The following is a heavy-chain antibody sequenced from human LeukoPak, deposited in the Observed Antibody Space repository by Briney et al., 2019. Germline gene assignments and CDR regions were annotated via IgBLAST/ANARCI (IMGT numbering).Heavy chain of an antibody. V-gene: IGHV5-51*01. Sequence: PGESLRISREASGYIFINYWIGWVRQVPGKGLDWMGLIHPGDSDTRYSPSFQGQVTISVDKSITTAHLQWSSLQASDTAMYFCARVVVVTATHWYFDLWGRGSLVTVFS. CDR1: GYIFINYW. J-gene: IGHJ2*01. CDR3: ARVVVVTATHWYFDL. CDR2: IHPGDSDT. D-gene: IGHD2-21*02.